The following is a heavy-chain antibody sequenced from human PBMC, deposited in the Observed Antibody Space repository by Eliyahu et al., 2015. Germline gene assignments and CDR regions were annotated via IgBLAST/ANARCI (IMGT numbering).Heavy chain of an antibody. V-gene: IGHV3-7*01. CDR1: GFTFSRFW. CDR3: AGETYYFDY. Sequence: EVQLVESGGGLVQPGGSLRLSCAVSGFTFSRFWMSWVRQAPGKGLEWVANIKEDGSEKNYVDSVKGRFTISRDNAKNSLYLQMNSLRAEDTAVYYCAGETYYFDYWGQGALVTVSS. CDR2: IKEDGSEK. J-gene: IGHJ4*02.